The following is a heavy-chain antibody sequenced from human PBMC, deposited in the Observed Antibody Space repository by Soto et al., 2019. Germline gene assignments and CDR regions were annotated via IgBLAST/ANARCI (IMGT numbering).Heavy chain of an antibody. J-gene: IGHJ3*02. CDR1: GGSISSSSYY. D-gene: IGHD4-17*01. V-gene: IGHV4-39*01. CDR2: IYYSGST. Sequence: QLHLQESGPGLVKPSETLSLTCTVSGGSISSSSYYWGWIRQPPGKGLEWIGSIYYSGSTYYNPSLTSRVTISLDTSKNQFSLKLSSVTAADTAVYYCASLFAVTSDDVFYIWGQETMVTVSS. CDR3: ASLFAVTSDDVFYI.